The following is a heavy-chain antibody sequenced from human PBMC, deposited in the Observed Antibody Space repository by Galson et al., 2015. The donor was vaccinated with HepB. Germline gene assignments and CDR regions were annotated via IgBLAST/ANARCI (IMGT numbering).Heavy chain of an antibody. Sequence: SVKVSCKASGYTFTSYGISWVRQAPGQGLEWMGWISAYNGNTNYAQKLQGRVTMTTDTSTSTAYMELRSLRSDDTAVYYCARDRQWELLYNLPSSRYFDLWGRGTLVTVSS. J-gene: IGHJ2*01. D-gene: IGHD1-26*01. CDR2: ISAYNGNT. CDR3: ARDRQWELLYNLPSSRYFDL. V-gene: IGHV1-18*01. CDR1: GYTFTSYG.